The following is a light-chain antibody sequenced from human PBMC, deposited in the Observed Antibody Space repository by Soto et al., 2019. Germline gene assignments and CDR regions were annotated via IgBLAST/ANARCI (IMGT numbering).Light chain of an antibody. Sequence: QSALSHPASVSGSPGQSITVACTGTSSDIAGYNYVSWYQQYPGEAPKVIIYDVSDRPSGVSNRFSGSKSGNTASLTISGLQTEDEADYYCSSYTSSSTLVVFGTGTKVAVL. CDR1: SSDIAGYNY. J-gene: IGLJ1*01. CDR3: SSYTSSSTLVV. CDR2: DVS. V-gene: IGLV2-14*03.